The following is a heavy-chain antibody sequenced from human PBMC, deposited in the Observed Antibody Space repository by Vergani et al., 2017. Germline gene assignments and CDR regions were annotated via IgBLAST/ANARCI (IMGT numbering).Heavy chain of an antibody. D-gene: IGHD2-15*01. J-gene: IGHJ4*02. CDR3: ARGQRDVVVVAAQAPDY. V-gene: IGHV3-21*01. CDR1: GFTFSSYS. Sequence: EVQLVESGGGLVKPGGSLRLSCAASGFTFSSYSMNWVRQAPWKGLEWVSSISSSSSYIYYADSVEGRFTISRDNAKNSLYLQMNSLRAEDTAVYYCARGQRDVVVVAAQAPDYWGQGTLVTVSS. CDR2: ISSSSSYI.